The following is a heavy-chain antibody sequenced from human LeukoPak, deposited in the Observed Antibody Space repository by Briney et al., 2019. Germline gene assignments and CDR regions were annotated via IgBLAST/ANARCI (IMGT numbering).Heavy chain of an antibody. D-gene: IGHD6-13*01. CDR3: AREWLRGSSWYVGSRWFDP. CDR2: INPNSGGT. J-gene: IGHJ5*02. V-gene: IGHV1-2*02. Sequence: ASVKVSCKASGYTFTGYYMHWVRQAPGQGLEWMGWINPNSGGTNYAQKFQGRVTMTRDTSISTAYMALSRLRSDDTAVYYCAREWLRGSSWYVGSRWFDPWGQGTLVTVSS. CDR1: GYTFTGYY.